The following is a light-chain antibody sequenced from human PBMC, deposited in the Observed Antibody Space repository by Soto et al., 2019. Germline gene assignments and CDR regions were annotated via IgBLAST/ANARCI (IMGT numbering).Light chain of an antibody. Sequence: QSVLTQPASMSGSPGQSITISCTGTSSDIGGYNYTSWYQQLPGKAPKFIIYDVRNRPSGVSNRFSGSRSGNTASLTISGLQAEDEADYYCSSYTSSSTVIFGGGTKLTVL. V-gene: IGLV2-14*01. CDR1: SSDIGGYNY. CDR2: DVR. J-gene: IGLJ2*01. CDR3: SSYTSSSTVI.